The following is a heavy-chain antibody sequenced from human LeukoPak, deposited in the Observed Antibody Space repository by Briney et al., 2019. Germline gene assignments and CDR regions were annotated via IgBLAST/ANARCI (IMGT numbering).Heavy chain of an antibody. CDR1: GFTFSSYG. V-gene: IGHV3-30*02. CDR2: IRYDGSNK. Sequence: GGSLRLSCAASGFTFSSYGMHWVRQAPGKGLEWVAFIRYDGSNKYYADSVKGRFTISRDNSKNTLYLQMNSLRAEDTAVYYCAKGPGYYYYMDVWGKGTTVTVSS. J-gene: IGHJ6*03. CDR3: AKGPGYYYYMDV.